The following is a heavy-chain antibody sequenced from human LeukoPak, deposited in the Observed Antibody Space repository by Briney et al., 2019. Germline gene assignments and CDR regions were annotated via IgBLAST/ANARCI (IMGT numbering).Heavy chain of an antibody. V-gene: IGHV1-18*01. CDR3: ARDAMFDYGDYGDFDY. Sequence: ASVKVSCKASGYTFTSYGISWVRQAPGQGLEWMGWISAYNGNTNYAQKLQGRVTMTTDTSTSTAYMELRSLRSDDTAVYNCARDAMFDYGDYGDFDYWGQGTLVTVSS. CDR1: GYTFTSYG. CDR2: ISAYNGNT. J-gene: IGHJ4*02. D-gene: IGHD4-17*01.